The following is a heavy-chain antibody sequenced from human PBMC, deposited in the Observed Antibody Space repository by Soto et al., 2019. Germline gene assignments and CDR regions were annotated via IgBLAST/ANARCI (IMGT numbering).Heavy chain of an antibody. CDR3: AKVIRADSTSSNFYYYSGMDL. CDR2: ISNDGSNK. J-gene: IGHJ6*02. V-gene: IGHV3-30*18. Sequence: QVQMVESGGGVVQPGRSLRLSCAASGFSFSTYGMHWVRQAPGKGLEWMAVISNDGSNKYYADSVKGRFTISRDNSKDTLFLQMNSLRGGDTAIYYCAKVIRADSTSSNFYYYSGMDLWGQGTTVTVSS. D-gene: IGHD6-6*01. CDR1: GFSFSTYG.